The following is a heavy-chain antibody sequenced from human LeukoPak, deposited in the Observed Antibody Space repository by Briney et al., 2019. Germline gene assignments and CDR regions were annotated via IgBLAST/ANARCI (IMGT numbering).Heavy chain of an antibody. J-gene: IGHJ4*02. CDR3: ARTQTYYGSGSYNFDY. CDR2: IYTSGST. CDR1: GGSISSGSYY. D-gene: IGHD3-10*01. V-gene: IGHV4-61*02. Sequence: SQTLSLTCTVSGGSISSGSYYWSWIRQPAGKGLEWIGRIYTSGSTNYNPSLKSRVTMSVDTSKNQFSLKLSSVTAADTAVYYCARTQTYYGSGSYNFDYWGQGTLVTVSS.